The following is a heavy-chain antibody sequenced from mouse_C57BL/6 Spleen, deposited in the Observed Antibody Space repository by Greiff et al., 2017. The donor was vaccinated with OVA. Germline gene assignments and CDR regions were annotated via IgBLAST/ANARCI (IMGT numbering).Heavy chain of an antibody. CDR2: IDPSDSYT. CDR3: ARLFSDWYFDV. V-gene: IGHV1-69*01. Sequence: QVQLQQPGAELVMPGASVKLSCTASGYTFTSYWMHWVKQRPGQGLEWIGEIDPSDSYTNYNQKFKGKSTLTVDKSSSTAYMQLSSLTSEDSAVYYCARLFSDWYFDVWGTGTTVTVSS. D-gene: IGHD1-1*01. CDR1: GYTFTSYW. J-gene: IGHJ1*03.